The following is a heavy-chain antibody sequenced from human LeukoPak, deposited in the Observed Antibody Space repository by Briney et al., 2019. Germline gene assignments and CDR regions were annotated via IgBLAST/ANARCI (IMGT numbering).Heavy chain of an antibody. V-gene: IGHV3-30*14. Sequence: GGSLRLSGVTTGFSFRTYAMRGVRQPPGKGLEWVALISVDGGNKLYADSVRGRFTTSRDDSKNTLYLQMDSLRDEDTAVYYCARALFGNSWYSAYWGQGTLLTVSS. D-gene: IGHD6-13*01. CDR2: ISVDGGNK. J-gene: IGHJ4*02. CDR3: ARALFGNSWYSAY. CDR1: GFSFRTYA.